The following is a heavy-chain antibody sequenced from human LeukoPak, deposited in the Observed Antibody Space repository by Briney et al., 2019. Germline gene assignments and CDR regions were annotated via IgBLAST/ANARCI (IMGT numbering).Heavy chain of an antibody. CDR2: IIPIFGTA. CDR1: GGTFSSYA. J-gene: IGHJ6*03. V-gene: IGHV1-69*13. D-gene: IGHD3-10*01. Sequence: SVKVSCKASGGTFSSYAISWVRQAPGQGLEWMGGIIPIFGTANYAQKFQGRVTITADESTSTAYMELSSLRSEDTAVYYCAREATYYYGSGSYYKVYYMDVWGKGTTVTISS. CDR3: AREATYYYGSGSYYKVYYMDV.